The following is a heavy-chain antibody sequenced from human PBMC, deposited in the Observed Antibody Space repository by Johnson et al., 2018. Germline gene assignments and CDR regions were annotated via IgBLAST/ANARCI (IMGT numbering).Heavy chain of an antibody. CDR2: IYDSGST. CDR3: ARVRTTGYYYYMDV. D-gene: IGHD4-17*01. Sequence: QVQLQESGPGLVKPSETLSLTCTVSGGSISSYYWSWIRQPPGKGLEWIGYIYDSGSTNYKPSLKSRVTISVDTSKNQFSLRLSSVTAADTAVYSCARVRTTGYYYYMDVWGKGTTVTVSS. CDR1: GGSISSYY. J-gene: IGHJ6*03. V-gene: IGHV4-59*01.